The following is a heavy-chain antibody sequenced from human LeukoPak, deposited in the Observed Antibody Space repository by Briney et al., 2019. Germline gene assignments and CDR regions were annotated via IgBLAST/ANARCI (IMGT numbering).Heavy chain of an antibody. CDR2: ISGSGGST. D-gene: IGHD6-13*01. CDR1: GFTFSSYA. Sequence: GGSLRLSCAASGFTFSSYAMSWVRQAPGKGLEWVSAISGSGGSTYYADSVKGRFTLSRDNSKNTLYLQMNSLRAEDTAVYYCAKDQAAAGTGFDFDYWGQGTLVTVSS. J-gene: IGHJ4*02. V-gene: IGHV3-23*01. CDR3: AKDQAAAGTGFDFDY.